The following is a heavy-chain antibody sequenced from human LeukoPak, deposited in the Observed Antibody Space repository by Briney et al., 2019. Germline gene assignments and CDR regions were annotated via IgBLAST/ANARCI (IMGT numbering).Heavy chain of an antibody. V-gene: IGHV4-4*07. CDR1: GGFISSYY. Sequence: SETLSLTRTVSGGFISSYYWNWIRQPAGKGLDGIGRIYTSGNTNYNPSLKSRLNMSVDTSKNWFSLKLSSVTAADTALYYCARAPSSSSRPFDYWGQGTLVTVSS. CDR3: ARAPSSSSRPFDY. D-gene: IGHD6-6*01. J-gene: IGHJ4*02. CDR2: IYTSGNT.